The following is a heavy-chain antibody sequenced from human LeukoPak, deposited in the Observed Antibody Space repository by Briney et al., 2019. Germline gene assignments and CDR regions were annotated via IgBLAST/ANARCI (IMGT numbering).Heavy chain of an antibody. CDR1: GGSFSGYY. CDR3: ARVGGYSHGLYYFDY. V-gene: IGHV4-34*01. J-gene: IGHJ4*02. Sequence: PSETLSLTCAVYGGSFSGYYWSWIRQPPGKGLEWIGSIYHSGSTYYNPSLKSRVTISVDTSKNQFSLKLSSVTAADTAVYYCARVGGYSHGLYYFDYWGQGTLVTVSS. D-gene: IGHD5-18*01. CDR2: IYHSGST.